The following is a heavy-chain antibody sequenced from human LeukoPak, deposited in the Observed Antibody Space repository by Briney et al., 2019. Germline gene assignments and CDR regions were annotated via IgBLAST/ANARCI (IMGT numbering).Heavy chain of an antibody. CDR1: GFTFSSYA. J-gene: IGHJ3*02. Sequence: GRSLRLSCAASGFTFSSYAMHWVRQAPGKGLEWVAVISYDGSNKYYADSVKGRFTISRDNSKNTLYLQMNSLRAEDTAVYYCARDLAVAGGAFDIWGQGTMVTVSS. D-gene: IGHD6-19*01. CDR3: ARDLAVAGGAFDI. CDR2: ISYDGSNK. V-gene: IGHV3-30*04.